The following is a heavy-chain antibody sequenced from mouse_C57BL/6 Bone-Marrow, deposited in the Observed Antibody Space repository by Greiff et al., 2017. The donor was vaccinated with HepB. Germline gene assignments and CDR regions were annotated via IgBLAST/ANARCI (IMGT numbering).Heavy chain of an antibody. CDR3: AISSYFAY. V-gene: IGHV1-74*01. Sequence: QVQLQQSGPELVKPGASVKMSCKASGYTFTSYWMNWVKQRHGQGLEWIGRINPYDSDTNYNQKFKGKATLTVDKSSSTAYMQLSSLTSEDSAVSVVAISSYFAYWGQGTLVTVAA. D-gene: IGHD6-1*01. CDR1: GYTFTSYW. CDR2: INPYDSDT. J-gene: IGHJ3*01.